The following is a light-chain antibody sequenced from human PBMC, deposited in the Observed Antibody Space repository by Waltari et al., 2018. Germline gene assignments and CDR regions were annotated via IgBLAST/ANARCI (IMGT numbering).Light chain of an antibody. CDR1: SGYSSHP. J-gene: IGLJ2*01. Sequence: QLVLTQSPSASASLGASVKFTCTLSSGYSSHPIAWHQQQPEKAPRYLMKVNSDGSHDKGGGIPDRFSGSSSGAERYLTISSLQSEDEADYYCQTWGTGMVFGGGTKLTVL. CDR2: VNSDGSH. V-gene: IGLV4-69*01. CDR3: QTWGTGMV.